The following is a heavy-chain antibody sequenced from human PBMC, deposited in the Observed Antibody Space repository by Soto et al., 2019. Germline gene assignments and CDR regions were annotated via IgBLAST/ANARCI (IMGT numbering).Heavy chain of an antibody. Sequence: QVQLVQSGAEVKKPGASVKVSCKASGYTFTAYYMHWLRQAPGQGLEWMGWINPNSGGTNYAQRFQGRVTVTNGTSISPTYMEMSSLGSDDTAVYYCARGYFDRSGNYNAGWFVPWGQGTLVTVSS. J-gene: IGHJ5*02. CDR1: GYTFTAYY. CDR2: INPNSGGT. D-gene: IGHD3-22*01. CDR3: ARGYFDRSGNYNAGWFVP. V-gene: IGHV1-2*02.